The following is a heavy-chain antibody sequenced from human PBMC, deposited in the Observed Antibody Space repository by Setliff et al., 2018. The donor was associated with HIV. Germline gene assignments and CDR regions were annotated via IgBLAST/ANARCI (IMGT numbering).Heavy chain of an antibody. Sequence: ASVKVSCKASGGVFSTYGMHWVRQAPGQGFEWVGWINAANGNTKYSQKFQGRVTITADKSTSTAYMELSSLRSEDTAVYYCARGRGYDSSALFDYWGQGTLVTVSS. CDR3: ARGRGYDSSALFDY. CDR1: GGVFSTYG. V-gene: IGHV1-3*01. CDR2: INAANGNT. J-gene: IGHJ4*02. D-gene: IGHD3-22*01.